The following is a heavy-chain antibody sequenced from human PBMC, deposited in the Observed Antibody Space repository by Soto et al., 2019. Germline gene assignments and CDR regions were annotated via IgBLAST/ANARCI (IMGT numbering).Heavy chain of an antibody. J-gene: IGHJ4*02. CDR3: GRAPPDLDS. V-gene: IGHV1-8*01. Sequence: QVQLVQSGAEVKKPGASVKVSCKASGYTFTRYDINWVRQATGQGLEWMGWMNPKSGNTGSAQKFQGRVTMTRDTSINTAYMELNSLRSEDTAVYYCGRAPPDLDSWGQGTLVTVSS. CDR1: GYTFTRYD. CDR2: MNPKSGNT.